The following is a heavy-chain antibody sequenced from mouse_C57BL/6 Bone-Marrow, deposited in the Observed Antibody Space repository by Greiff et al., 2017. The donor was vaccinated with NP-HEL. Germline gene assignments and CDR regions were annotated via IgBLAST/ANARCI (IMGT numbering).Heavy chain of an antibody. V-gene: IGHV1-54*01. Sequence: VQLQQSGAELVRPGTSVKVSCKASGYAFTNYLIEWVKQRPGQGLEWIGVINPGSGGTNYNEKFKGKATLTADKSSSTAYMQLSSLTSEDSAVYFCARRYGSSSPWYFDVWGTGTTVTVSS. D-gene: IGHD1-1*01. CDR3: ARRYGSSSPWYFDV. J-gene: IGHJ1*03. CDR2: INPGSGGT. CDR1: GYAFTNYL.